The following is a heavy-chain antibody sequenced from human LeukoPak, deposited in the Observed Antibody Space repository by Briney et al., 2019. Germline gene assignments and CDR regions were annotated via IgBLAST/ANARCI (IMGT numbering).Heavy chain of an antibody. Sequence: PGGSLRLSCAASGFTFSSYSMNWVRQAPGKGLEWVSHITASGTAMFYADSVKGRFTISRNNAKNSLYLQMNSLRDEDTAVYYCARRVTGSLLAFDYWGQGTLVTVSS. D-gene: IGHD3-16*02. CDR3: ARRVTGSLLAFDY. CDR1: GFTFSSYS. CDR2: ITASGTAM. J-gene: IGHJ4*02. V-gene: IGHV3-48*02.